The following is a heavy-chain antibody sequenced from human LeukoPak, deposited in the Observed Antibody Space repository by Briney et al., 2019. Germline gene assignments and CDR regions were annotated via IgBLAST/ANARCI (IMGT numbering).Heavy chain of an antibody. D-gene: IGHD1-26*01. V-gene: IGHV4-38-2*02. CDR2: IHHSGST. CDR3: ARDRVGATYAFDI. Sequence: SSETLSLTRAVSGYSISSAYYWGWIRQPPGKGLKWFVSIHHSGSTYFNPSLKSRVTISVDTSKNQFSLKLTSVTAADTAVYYCARDRVGATYAFDIWGQGTMVTVSS. J-gene: IGHJ3*02. CDR1: GYSISSAYY.